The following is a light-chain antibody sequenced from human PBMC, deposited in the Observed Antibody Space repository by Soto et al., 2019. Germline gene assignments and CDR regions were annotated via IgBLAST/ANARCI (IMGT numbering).Light chain of an antibody. CDR3: QQYGSSPLT. J-gene: IGKJ1*01. V-gene: IGKV3-20*01. CDR1: QSVSSNY. CDR2: GAS. Sequence: EIVLTQSPGTLSLSPGERATLSCRASQSVSSNYLAWYQQKPGQAPRLLIYGASSRATGIPDRLSGSGSGTDFTLTISILEPEDFAVYYCQQYGSSPLTFGQGTKVEI.